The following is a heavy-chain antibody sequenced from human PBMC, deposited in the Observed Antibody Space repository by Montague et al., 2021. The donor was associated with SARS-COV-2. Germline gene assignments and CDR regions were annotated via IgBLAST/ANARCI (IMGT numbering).Heavy chain of an antibody. CDR3: ARSGYGGGTTWFYFDS. CDR1: GDSVAVDGPG. J-gene: IGHJ4*02. D-gene: IGHD6-13*01. CDR2: TYYRFKRKR. V-gene: IGHV6-1*01. Sequence: CAISGDSVAVDGPGWNWNRQSPSIGLRWLGRTYYRFKRKRDYALSVRSRLTVNPDTSENQFSLQLNSVTPDDTAVYYCARSGYGGGTTWFYFDSWGPGTLITVSS.